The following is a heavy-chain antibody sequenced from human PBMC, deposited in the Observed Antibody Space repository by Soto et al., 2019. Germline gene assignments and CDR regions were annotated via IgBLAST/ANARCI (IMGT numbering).Heavy chain of an antibody. J-gene: IGHJ6*02. V-gene: IGHV1-69*01. D-gene: IGHD2-2*01. CDR3: ARSQGSSTSLEIYYYYYYGMDV. CDR1: GGTFSSYA. Sequence: QVQLVQSGAEVKKPGSSVKVSCKASGGTFSSYAISWVRQAPGQGLEWMGGIIPISGPANYAQKFQGRVTITADESTSTAYLELSSRRSEDTAVYYCARSQGSSTSLEIYYYYYYGMDVWGQGTTVTVSS. CDR2: IIPISGPA.